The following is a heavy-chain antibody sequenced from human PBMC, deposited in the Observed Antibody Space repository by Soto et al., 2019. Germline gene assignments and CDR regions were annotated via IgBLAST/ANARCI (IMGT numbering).Heavy chain of an antibody. V-gene: IGHV5-51*01. CDR1: GYSFTSYW. CDR3: ARDRRYYDFLTGYYVDAFDI. CDR2: IYPGDSDT. D-gene: IGHD3-9*01. J-gene: IGHJ3*02. Sequence: PGESLKISCKGSGYSFTSYWIGWVRQMPGKGLEWMGIIYPGDSDTRYSPSFQGQVTISADKSISTAYLQWSSLKASDTAMYYCARDRRYYDFLTGYYVDAFDIWCQGTMVTVSS.